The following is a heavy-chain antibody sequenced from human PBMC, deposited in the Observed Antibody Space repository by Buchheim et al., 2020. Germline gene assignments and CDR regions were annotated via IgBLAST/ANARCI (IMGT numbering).Heavy chain of an antibody. D-gene: IGHD2-2*01. V-gene: IGHV1-69*04. CDR3: AGGGVVVVPAATYGMDV. Sequence: QVQLVQSGAEVKKPGSSVKVSCKASGGTFSSYAISWVRQAPGQGLEWMGRIIPILGIANYAQKFQGRVTITADKSTSTAYMELSSLRSEDTAVYYCAGGGVVVVPAATYGMDVWGQGTT. CDR2: IIPILGIA. CDR1: GGTFSSYA. J-gene: IGHJ6*02.